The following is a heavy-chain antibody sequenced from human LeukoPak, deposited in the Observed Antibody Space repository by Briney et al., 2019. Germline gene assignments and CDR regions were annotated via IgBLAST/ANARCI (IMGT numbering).Heavy chain of an antibody. D-gene: IGHD6-19*01. CDR3: GKDIAVSYSYFDY. CDR1: GFDFSNNG. J-gene: IGHJ4*02. CDR2: IRYDAANQ. Sequence: PGGSLRLSCGASGFDFSNNGMHWVRQAPGKGLEWVAFIRYDAANQYYADSVKGRFTISRDNSKNTLYLQMDSLRSEDTAIYHFGKDIAVSYSYFDYWGQGTLVTVSS. V-gene: IGHV3-30*02.